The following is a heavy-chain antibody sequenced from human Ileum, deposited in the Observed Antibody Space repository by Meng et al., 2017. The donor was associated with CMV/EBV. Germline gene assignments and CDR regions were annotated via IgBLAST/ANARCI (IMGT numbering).Heavy chain of an antibody. CDR2: ISGYDGET. Sequence: ASVKVSCKASGYTFINYGISWVRQAPGQGPEWMGWISGYDGETRYAQNFQDRVTMTTDTSTTKAYIELRSLISVDTAVYYFARERNGHVSCLCSGCHFDSWGQGTVVTVSS. J-gene: IGHJ4*02. V-gene: IGHV1-18*04. CDR3: ARERNGHVSCLCSGCHFDS. D-gene: IGHD6-19*01. CDR1: GYTFINYG.